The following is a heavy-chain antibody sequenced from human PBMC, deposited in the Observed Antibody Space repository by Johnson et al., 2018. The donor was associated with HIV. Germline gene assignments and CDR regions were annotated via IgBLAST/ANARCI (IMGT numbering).Heavy chain of an antibody. Sequence: VQLVESGGGVVRPGGSLRLSCAASGFTFDDFGMGWVRQAPGKGLEWVSGINWKGGRTGYADSVKGRFTISRDNAKNSLYLQMNSLRGEDTALYYCARAGGAVRVNGFDMWGQGTMVTVSS. CDR2: INWKGGRT. CDR3: ARAGGAVRVNGFDM. CDR1: GFTFDDFG. D-gene: IGHD6-19*01. J-gene: IGHJ3*02. V-gene: IGHV3-20*04.